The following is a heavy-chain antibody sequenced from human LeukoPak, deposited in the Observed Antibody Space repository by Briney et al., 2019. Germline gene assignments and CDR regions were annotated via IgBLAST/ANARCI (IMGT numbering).Heavy chain of an antibody. CDR3: ARDAQRGFDYSNSLQY. Sequence: PGRSLRLSCAASGFTFSHYGMHWVRQAPGKGLEWVAVIWSDGTNRYYADSVKGRFTISRDDSGNTAYLQMNSLRPEDTGVYFCARDAQRGFDYSNSLQYWGHGTPVTVST. V-gene: IGHV3-33*01. D-gene: IGHD4-11*01. CDR2: IWSDGTNR. CDR1: GFTFSHYG. J-gene: IGHJ4*01.